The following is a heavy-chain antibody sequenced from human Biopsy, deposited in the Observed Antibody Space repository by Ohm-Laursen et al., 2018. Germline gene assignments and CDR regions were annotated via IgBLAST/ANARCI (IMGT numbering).Heavy chain of an antibody. J-gene: IGHJ2*01. CDR3: ARGVPHYDGSGFPLAGYWYFDL. D-gene: IGHD3-22*01. V-gene: IGHV4-31*01. Sequence: TLSLTCTVSGGPIGGGEYYWNWIRQHPGKGLGRIGLISYSGTTFYNPSLESLLTISIDTSKNHFSLNLRSVTAADTAVYYCARGVPHYDGSGFPLAGYWYFDLWGRGTLVTVSS. CDR1: GGPIGGGEYY. CDR2: ISYSGTT.